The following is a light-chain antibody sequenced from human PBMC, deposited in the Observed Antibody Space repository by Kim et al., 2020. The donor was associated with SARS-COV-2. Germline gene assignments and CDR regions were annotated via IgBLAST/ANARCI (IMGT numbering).Light chain of an antibody. Sequence: GQRVTISCSGRSSNIGSNTVSWYRQLPGTAPKLLTYHDNQRPSGVPDRFSGSKSGTSASLAISGLQSEDEADYYCAAWDDGLTGLLFGGGTQLTVL. CDR1: SSNIGSNT. J-gene: IGLJ2*01. CDR2: HDN. CDR3: AAWDDGLTGLL. V-gene: IGLV1-44*01.